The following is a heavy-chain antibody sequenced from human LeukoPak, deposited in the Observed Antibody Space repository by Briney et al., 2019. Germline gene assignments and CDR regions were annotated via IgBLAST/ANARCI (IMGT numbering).Heavy chain of an antibody. J-gene: IGHJ2*01. Sequence: GRSLRLSCAASGFTFSSYAMHWVRQAPGKGLEWVAVISYDGSNKYYADSVKGRFTISRDNAKNSLYLQMNSLRAEDTAVYYCASTPDWYFDLWGRGTLVTVSS. CDR1: GFTFSSYA. V-gene: IGHV3-30*04. CDR3: ASTPDWYFDL. CDR2: ISYDGSNK. D-gene: IGHD2-2*01.